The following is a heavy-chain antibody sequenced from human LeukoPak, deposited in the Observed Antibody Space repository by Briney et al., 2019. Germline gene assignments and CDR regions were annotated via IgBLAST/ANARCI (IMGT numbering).Heavy chain of an antibody. CDR3: ARGRTCYYDSSGYMGGNWFDP. J-gene: IGHJ5*02. D-gene: IGHD3-22*01. CDR1: GGSFRGYY. CDR2: INHSGST. Sequence: SETLSLTCAVYGGSFRGYYWSWIRQPPGKGLEWIGEINHSGSTNYNPSLKSRVTISVDTSKNQFSLKLSSVTAADTAVYYCARGRTCYYDSSGYMGGNWFDPWGQGTLVTVSS. V-gene: IGHV4-34*01.